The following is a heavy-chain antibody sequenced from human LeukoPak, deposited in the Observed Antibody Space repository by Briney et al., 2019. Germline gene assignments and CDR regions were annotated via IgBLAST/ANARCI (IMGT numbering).Heavy chain of an antibody. D-gene: IGHD3-3*01. CDR3: ARGATIFGVVTSWGIDY. Sequence: KTSETLSLTCTVSGGSLISYHWSWIRQAAGKGLEWIGRIYSNGSTRSSPSLNSRVTMSVDTSKNQFSLRLTSVTAADTAVYYCARGATIFGVVTSWGIDYWGQGTLVTVSS. V-gene: IGHV4-4*07. CDR1: GGSLISYH. CDR2: IYSNGST. J-gene: IGHJ4*02.